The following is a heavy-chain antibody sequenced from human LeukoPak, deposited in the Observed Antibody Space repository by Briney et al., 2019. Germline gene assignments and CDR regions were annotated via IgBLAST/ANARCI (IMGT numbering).Heavy chain of an antibody. CDR2: ISGDGSSR. D-gene: IGHD3-10*01. CDR3: AKDTVAYVSGTSYIGNYFDY. Sequence: GGSLRLSCTASGFSFGDYGMHWVRQAPGKGLEWVSLISGDGSSRYYTDSVKGRFTISRDDSKNSLYLQMNRLRTEDTALYYCAKDTVAYVSGTSYIGNYFDYWGQGALVTVSS. V-gene: IGHV3-43*02. J-gene: IGHJ4*02. CDR1: GFSFGDYG.